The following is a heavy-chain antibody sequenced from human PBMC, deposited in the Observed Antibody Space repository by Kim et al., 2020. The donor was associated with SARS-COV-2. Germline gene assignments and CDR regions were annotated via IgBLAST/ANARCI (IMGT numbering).Heavy chain of an antibody. D-gene: IGHD3-3*01. Sequence: GGSLRLSCAASGFTFSSYAMSWVRQAPGKGLEWVSAISGSGGSTYYADSVKGRFTISRDTSKNTLYLQMNSLRAEDTAVYYCAKADFFFVSHYWGQGTLVTVSS. CDR2: ISGSGGST. V-gene: IGHV3-23*01. CDR3: AKADFFFVSHY. CDR1: GFTFSSYA. J-gene: IGHJ4*02.